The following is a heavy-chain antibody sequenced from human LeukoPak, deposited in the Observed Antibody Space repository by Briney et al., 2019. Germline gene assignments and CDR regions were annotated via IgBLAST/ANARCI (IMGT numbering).Heavy chain of an antibody. D-gene: IGHD1-26*01. CDR3: AKINSGSYTDY. J-gene: IGHJ4*02. CDR1: GFTFSSYA. V-gene: IGHV3-23*01. Sequence: GGSLRLSCAASGFTFSSYAMNWVRQAPGQWLEWVSGISGSGAGTNYADSVKGRFTISRDNSKNTLYLQMNSLKAEDTAVYYCAKINSGSYTDYWGQGTLVTVSS. CDR2: ISGSGAGT.